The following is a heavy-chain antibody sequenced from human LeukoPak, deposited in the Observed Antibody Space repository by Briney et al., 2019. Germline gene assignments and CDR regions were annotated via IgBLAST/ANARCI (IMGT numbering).Heavy chain of an antibody. D-gene: IGHD6-19*01. Sequence: GASVKVSCKASGYTFTGYYIHWVRQAPGQGLEWMGWINANTGNPTYAQGFTGRFVFSLDTSVSTAYLQISSLKTEDTAVYYCARTIAVAGYMDVWGKGTTVTVSS. CDR3: ARTIAVAGYMDV. CDR2: INANTGNP. J-gene: IGHJ6*03. V-gene: IGHV7-4-1*02. CDR1: GYTFTGYY.